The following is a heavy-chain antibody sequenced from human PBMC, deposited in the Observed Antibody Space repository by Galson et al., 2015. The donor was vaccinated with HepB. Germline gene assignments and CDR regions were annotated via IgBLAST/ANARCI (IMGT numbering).Heavy chain of an antibody. Sequence: SVKVSCKASGYTFTSYYMHWVRQAPGQGLEWMGIINPSGGSTSYAQKFQGRVTMTRDTSTSTVYMELSSLRSEDTAVYYCARSELADTTTVVPSFDYWGQGTLVTVSS. CDR3: ARSELADTTTVVPSFDY. CDR2: INPSGGST. V-gene: IGHV1-46*03. J-gene: IGHJ4*02. CDR1: GYTFTSYY. D-gene: IGHD3-10*01.